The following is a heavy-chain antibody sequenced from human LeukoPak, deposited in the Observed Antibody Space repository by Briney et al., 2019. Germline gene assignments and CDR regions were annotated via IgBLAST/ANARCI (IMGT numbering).Heavy chain of an antibody. Sequence: PGGSLRLSCAASGFTFSSYGMHWVRQAPGKGLEWVAVIWYDGSNKYYADSVKGRFTISRDNSKNTLYLQMNSLRAEDTAVYYCAKDSRSYCSGGSCYSRGFDPWGQGTLVTVSS. V-gene: IGHV3-30*02. CDR1: GFTFSSYG. J-gene: IGHJ5*02. CDR3: AKDSRSYCSGGSCYSRGFDP. D-gene: IGHD2-15*01. CDR2: IWYDGSNK.